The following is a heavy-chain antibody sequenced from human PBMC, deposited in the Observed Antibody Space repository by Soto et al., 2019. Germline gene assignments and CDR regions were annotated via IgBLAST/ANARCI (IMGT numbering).Heavy chain of an antibody. V-gene: IGHV4-31*03. D-gene: IGHD2-15*01. Sequence: SETLSLTCTVSGGSISSGGYYWSWIRQHPGKGLEWIGYIYYSGSTYYNPSLKSRVTISVDTSKNHFSLKLSSVTAADTAVYYCARGVLGYCSGGSCYMLDYWGQGTLVTVSS. CDR2: IYYSGST. J-gene: IGHJ4*02. CDR1: GGSISSGGYY. CDR3: ARGVLGYCSGGSCYMLDY.